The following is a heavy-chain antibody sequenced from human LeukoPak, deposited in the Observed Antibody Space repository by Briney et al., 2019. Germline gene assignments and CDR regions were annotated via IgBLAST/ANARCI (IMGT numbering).Heavy chain of an antibody. CDR1: GGSISSYY. D-gene: IGHD5-18*01. CDR2: VSYSGST. V-gene: IGHV4-59*01. CDR3: ARENDRYGRIDY. Sequence: SETLSLTCTVFGGSISSYYWSWVRQPPGKGLEWIGYVSYSGSTDYNPSLKSRVIISIDTSKNQFSLRLRSVTAADTAAYYCARENDRYGRIDYWGQGTQVTVSS. J-gene: IGHJ4*02.